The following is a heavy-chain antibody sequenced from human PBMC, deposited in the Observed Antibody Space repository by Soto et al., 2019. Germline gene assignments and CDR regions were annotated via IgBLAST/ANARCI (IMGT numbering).Heavy chain of an antibody. V-gene: IGHV3-30*18. CDR1: TFTSYD. D-gene: IGHD4-17*01. J-gene: IGHJ4*02. CDR3: AKDPYGDSFF. CDR2: ISSDGTKK. Sequence: TFTSYDLHWVRQAPGKGLEWVAFISSDGTKKYYADSVKGRFTISRDNYKNTLYLHMNRLRPDDTAVYQYAKDPYGDSFFWGQGTLLTVSS.